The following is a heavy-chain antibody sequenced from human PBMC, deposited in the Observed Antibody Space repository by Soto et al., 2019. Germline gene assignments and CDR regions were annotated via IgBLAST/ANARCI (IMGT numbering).Heavy chain of an antibody. V-gene: IGHV1-69*02. J-gene: IGHJ4*02. CDR2: IIPILGIP. CDR3: ARGDDILTGSDY. Sequence: QVQLVQSGAEVKKPGSSVKVSCRASGGTFSSYTISWVRQAPGQGLEWMGRIIPILGIPQYAQKFQGRVTITAEISTSTAYMELSSLRSEDTAVYYCARGDDILTGSDYWGQGTLVTVSS. D-gene: IGHD3-9*01. CDR1: GGTFSSYT.